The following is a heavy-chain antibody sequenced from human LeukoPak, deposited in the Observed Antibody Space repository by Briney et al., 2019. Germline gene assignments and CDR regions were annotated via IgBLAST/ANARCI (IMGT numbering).Heavy chain of an antibody. CDR1: GGSFSGYY. J-gene: IGHJ3*02. V-gene: IGHV4-34*01. Sequence: KPSETLSLTCAVYGGSFSGYYWSWIPQPPGRGLEWIGSIYYSGSTYYNPSLKSRVTISVDTSKNQFSLKLSSVTAADTAVYYCARHIDGFDIWGQGTMVTVSS. D-gene: IGHD2-21*01. CDR2: IYYSGST. CDR3: ARHIDGFDI.